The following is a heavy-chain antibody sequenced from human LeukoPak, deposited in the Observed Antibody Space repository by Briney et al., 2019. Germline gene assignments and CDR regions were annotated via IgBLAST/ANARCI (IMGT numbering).Heavy chain of an antibody. CDR2: IKSKIDGGTT. Sequence: GGSLRLSCAASGFTFSNAWMSWVRQAPGKGLEWVGRIKSKIDGGTTDYAAPVKGRFTISRDDSKNTLYLQMNSLKTEDTAVYYCTTALLTIFGVVISNYFDCWGQGTLVTDSS. D-gene: IGHD3-3*01. CDR3: TTALLTIFGVVISNYFDC. V-gene: IGHV3-15*01. CDR1: GFTFSNAW. J-gene: IGHJ4*02.